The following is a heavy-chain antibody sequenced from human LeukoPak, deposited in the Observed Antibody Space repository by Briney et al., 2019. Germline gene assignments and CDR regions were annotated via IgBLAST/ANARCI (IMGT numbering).Heavy chain of an antibody. CDR1: GYTFTSYA. J-gene: IGHJ6*02. CDR3: ARTRRIAVAEDYYYYGMDV. V-gene: IGHV1-3*01. Sequence: GASVKVSCKASGYTFTSYAMHWVRQAPGQRLEWMGWINAGNGNTKYSQKSQGRVTITRDTSASTAYMELSSLRSEDTAVYYCARTRRIAVAEDYYYYGMDVWGQGTTVTVSS. D-gene: IGHD6-19*01. CDR2: INAGNGNT.